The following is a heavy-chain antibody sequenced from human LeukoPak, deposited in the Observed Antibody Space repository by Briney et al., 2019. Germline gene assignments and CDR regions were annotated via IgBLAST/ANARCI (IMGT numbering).Heavy chain of an antibody. CDR3: ATGVEDVGPGFDY. J-gene: IGHJ4*02. CDR1: GGTFSSYA. D-gene: IGHD2-2*01. V-gene: IGHV1-24*01. CDR2: FDPEDGET. Sequence: ASVKVSCKASGGTFSSYAISWVRQAPGQGLEWMGGFDPEDGETIYAQKFQGRVTMTEDTSTDTAYMELSSLRSEDTAVYYCATGVEDVGPGFDYWGQGTLVTVSS.